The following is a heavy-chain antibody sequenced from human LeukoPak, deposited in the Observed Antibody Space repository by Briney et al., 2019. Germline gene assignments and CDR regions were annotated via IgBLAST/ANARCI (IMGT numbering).Heavy chain of an antibody. J-gene: IGHJ4*02. D-gene: IGHD1-26*01. CDR3: AREPKQVIREFDY. CDR2: IRSNSEDI. CDR1: GYTFSGDY. Sequence: ASVKVSCKGSGYTFSGDYMHWVRQAPGQGLEWMGRIRSNSEDIQYAQKFQGRATMTWDTSTSTAYMELTRLTSDDTAVYYCAREPKQVIREFDYWGQGTLVTVSS. V-gene: IGHV1-2*06.